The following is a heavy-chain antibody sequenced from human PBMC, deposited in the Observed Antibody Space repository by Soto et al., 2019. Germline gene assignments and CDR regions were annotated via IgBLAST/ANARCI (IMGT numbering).Heavy chain of an antibody. Sequence: QVQLVQSGAEVKKPGSSVKVSCKASGGTFSSYAISWVRQAPGQGLEWMGGIIPIFGTANYAQKFQGRVTITADESTSTAYMERSSLRSEDTAVYYCARYVPDSSGYYFGYFDYWGQGTLVTVSS. D-gene: IGHD3-22*01. CDR2: IIPIFGTA. V-gene: IGHV1-69*01. CDR1: GGTFSSYA. J-gene: IGHJ4*02. CDR3: ARYVPDSSGYYFGYFDY.